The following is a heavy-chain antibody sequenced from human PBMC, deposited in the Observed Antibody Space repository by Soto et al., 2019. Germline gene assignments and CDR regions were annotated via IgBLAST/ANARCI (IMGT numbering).Heavy chain of an antibody. V-gene: IGHV3-74*01. D-gene: IGHD4-17*01. J-gene: IGHJ4*02. CDR2: INRDGSTT. CDR3: ARVAYGVLWVFDS. CDR1: GFTFSSYW. Sequence: EVQLVESGGGLVQPGGSLRLSCAASGFTFSSYWIHWIRQAPGKGLVWVSRINRDGSTTSYADSVKGRFTISRDNAKNTVYLQMSSLRAEDTAVYYCARVAYGVLWVFDSWGQGTLVTVSS.